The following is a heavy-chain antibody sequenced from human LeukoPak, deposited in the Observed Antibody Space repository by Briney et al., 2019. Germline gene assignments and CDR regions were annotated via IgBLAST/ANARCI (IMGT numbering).Heavy chain of an antibody. CDR2: ISSSDTTI. J-gene: IGHJ4*02. CDR3: ASGVMLPAAVFDY. CDR1: GFTFTDYY. V-gene: IGHV3-11*04. D-gene: IGHD2-2*01. Sequence: GGSLRLSCAASGFTFTDYYMSWLRQAPGKGLEWVSYISSSDTTIYYADSVKGRFTISWDNATHSLYLLMNSLRAEDTALYYCASGVMLPAAVFDYWGQGTLVTVSP.